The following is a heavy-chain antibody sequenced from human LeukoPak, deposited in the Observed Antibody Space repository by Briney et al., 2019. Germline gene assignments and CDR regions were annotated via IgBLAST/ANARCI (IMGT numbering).Heavy chain of an antibody. CDR1: GYTLTESS. Sequence: ASVKVSCKVSGYTLTESSIHWVRHAPGNGLEWMGGFVPNTGETDYAQKFQGRVTTTADTSTYTAYMDLRSRRFEDTAVYYCTTAYDTSGFAPFECGGQGTLVTASS. D-gene: IGHD3-22*01. CDR3: TTAYDTSGFAPFEC. J-gene: IGHJ3*01. CDR2: FVPNTGET. V-gene: IGHV1-24*01.